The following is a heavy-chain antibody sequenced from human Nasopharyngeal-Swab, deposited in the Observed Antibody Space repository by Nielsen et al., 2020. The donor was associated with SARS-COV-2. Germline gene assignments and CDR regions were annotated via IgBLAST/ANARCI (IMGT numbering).Heavy chain of an antibody. V-gene: IGHV3-21*01. J-gene: IGHJ6*02. Sequence: GESLKISCAASGFTFSSYSMNWVRQAPGKGLEWVSSISSSSIYIYYADSVKGRFTISRDNAKNSLYLQMNSLRAEDTAVYYCARDEQLAYGMDVWGQGTTVTVSS. CDR1: GFTFSSYS. CDR2: ISSSSIYI. D-gene: IGHD6-6*01. CDR3: ARDEQLAYGMDV.